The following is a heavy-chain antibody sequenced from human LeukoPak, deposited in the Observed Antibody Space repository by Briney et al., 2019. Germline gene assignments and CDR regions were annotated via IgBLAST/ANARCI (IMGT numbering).Heavy chain of an antibody. D-gene: IGHD3-22*01. Sequence: ASMKVSCKTSGYTFTNYGISWVRQAPGQGLEWMGWISAHNGNTNYTQNLQGRVTMTTDTSTSTAYMELRSLRSDDTAVYYCARASWLLDPGGDDYWGQGTLVTVSS. V-gene: IGHV1-18*01. J-gene: IGHJ4*02. CDR3: ARASWLLDPGGDDY. CDR2: ISAHNGNT. CDR1: GYTFTNYG.